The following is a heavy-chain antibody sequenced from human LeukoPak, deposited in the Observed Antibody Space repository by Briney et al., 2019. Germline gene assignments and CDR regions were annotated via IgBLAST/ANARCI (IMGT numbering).Heavy chain of an antibody. CDR2: ISSDGTTT. V-gene: IGHV3-74*01. CDR3: NVRWGPNSDY. J-gene: IGHJ4*02. Sequence: GGSLRLSCAASGFTFSTFWMHWVRQTPGKGLVWVSRISSDGTTTHYADSVKGRFTICRDNAKNTLFLHMNSLRAEDTAVYYCNVRWGPNSDYWGQGTLVTVSS. D-gene: IGHD7-27*01. CDR1: GFTFSTFW.